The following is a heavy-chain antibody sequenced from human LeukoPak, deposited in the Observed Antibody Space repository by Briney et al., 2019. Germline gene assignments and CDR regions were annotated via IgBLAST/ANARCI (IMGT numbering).Heavy chain of an antibody. CDR3: AKGRWTTVVSVLDS. D-gene: IGHD4-23*01. V-gene: IGHV3-23*01. CDR1: GFTFSNYA. Sequence: GGSLRLSCAASGFTFSNYAISWVRQAPGKGLEWVAGMSGTGGSTYYADSVRGRFTISRDNSKNTVYLQMNSLRAEDTAVYYCAKGRWTTVVSVLDSWGQGTLLTVSS. J-gene: IGHJ4*02. CDR2: MSGTGGST.